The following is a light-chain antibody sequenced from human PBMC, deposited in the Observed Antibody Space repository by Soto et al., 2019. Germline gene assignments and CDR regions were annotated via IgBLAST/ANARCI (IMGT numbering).Light chain of an antibody. J-gene: IGKJ1*01. CDR3: QQYNSYPWT. CDR1: QSISSS. CDR2: KAS. V-gene: IGKV1-5*03. Sequence: DIQMTQSPSTLSASVGDRVTITCRASQSISSSLAWYQQKPGKAPKILIYKASSLESAAPSRFSGSGSGTESTLTISSLQPDDFATYYCQQYNSYPWTFGQGTKVEIK.